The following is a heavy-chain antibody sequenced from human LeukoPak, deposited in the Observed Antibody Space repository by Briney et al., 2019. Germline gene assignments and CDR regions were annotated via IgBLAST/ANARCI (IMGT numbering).Heavy chain of an antibody. Sequence: SQTLSLTCAISGDSLSSNSEDWNWLRQSRSRGLEGLGRTYYRSKWYNEYAISVKSRITINPDTSKNQFSLQLNSVTPEDTAVYYCARGWEPYSSSFDYWGQGTQVTVSS. J-gene: IGHJ4*02. D-gene: IGHD6-13*01. CDR2: TYYRSKWYN. CDR1: GDSLSSNSED. V-gene: IGHV6-1*01. CDR3: ARGWEPYSSSFDY.